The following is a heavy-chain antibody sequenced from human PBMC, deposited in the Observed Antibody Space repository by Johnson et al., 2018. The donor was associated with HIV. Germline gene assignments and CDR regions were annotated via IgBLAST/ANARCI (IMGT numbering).Heavy chain of an antibody. CDR2: INWNGGST. CDR3: AKAVTGEGAFDI. D-gene: IGHD7-27*01. CDR1: GFTVSSNY. J-gene: IGHJ3*02. V-gene: IGHV3-20*04. Sequence: EVQLVESGGGLIQPGGSLRLSCAASGFTVSSNYMSWVRQAPGKGLEWVSGINWNGGSTGYADSVKGRFTISRDNAKNSLYLQMNSLRAEDTAVYYCAKAVTGEGAFDIWGQGTMVTVSS.